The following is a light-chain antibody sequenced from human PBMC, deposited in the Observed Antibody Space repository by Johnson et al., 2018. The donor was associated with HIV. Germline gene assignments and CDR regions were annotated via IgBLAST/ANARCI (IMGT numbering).Light chain of an antibody. Sequence: QSVLTQSPSVSAAPGQKVTISCSGSSSNIGNNYVSWYQQLPGTAPKLLIYDNNQRPSGIPDRFSGSKSGTSATLGITGLQTGDAADYYCETRVSSLSRVFGAGTKVTV. CDR1: SSNIGNNY. J-gene: IGLJ1*01. V-gene: IGLV1-51*01. CDR2: DNN. CDR3: ETRVSSLSRV.